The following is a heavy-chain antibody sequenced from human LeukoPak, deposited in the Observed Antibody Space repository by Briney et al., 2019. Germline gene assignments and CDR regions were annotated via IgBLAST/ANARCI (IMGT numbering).Heavy chain of an antibody. CDR1: GFTFSSYS. CDR3: AREAFDI. J-gene: IGHJ3*02. CDR2: ISSNGGST. Sequence: GGSLRLSCAASGFTFSSYSMNWVRQAPGKGLEYVSAISSNGGSTYYANSVKGRFTISRDNSKNTLYLQMGSLRAEDMAVYYCAREAFDIWGQGTMVTVSS. V-gene: IGHV3-64*01.